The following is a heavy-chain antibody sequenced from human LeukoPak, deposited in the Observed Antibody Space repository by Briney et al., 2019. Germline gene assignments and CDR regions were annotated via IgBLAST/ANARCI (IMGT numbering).Heavy chain of an antibody. CDR3: ARLQLWSNYYFDY. CDR1: GFTFSDYY. CDR2: ISPSGRTI. V-gene: IGHV3-11*04. Sequence: PGGSLRLSCAASGFTFSDYYMSWIRQAPGKGLEWVSYISPSGRTIYSADSVKGRFTISRDNAKNSLYLQMNSLRAEDTAVYYCARLQLWSNYYFDYWGQGTLVTVSS. D-gene: IGHD5-18*01. J-gene: IGHJ4*02.